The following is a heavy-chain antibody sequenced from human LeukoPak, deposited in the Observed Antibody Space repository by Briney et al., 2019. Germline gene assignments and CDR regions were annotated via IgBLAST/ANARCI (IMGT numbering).Heavy chain of an antibody. Sequence: GGSLRLSCAASGFTFSDYFMTWIRQAPGKGLEWVSHISSSGSTIFYADSVKGRFTISRDNTKNSLYLQMNSLRAEDTAVYYCARDVRRVVAALDYWGQGTLVTVSS. CDR2: ISSSGSTI. CDR1: GFTFSDYF. D-gene: IGHD2-15*01. CDR3: ARDVRRVVAALDY. J-gene: IGHJ4*02. V-gene: IGHV3-11*04.